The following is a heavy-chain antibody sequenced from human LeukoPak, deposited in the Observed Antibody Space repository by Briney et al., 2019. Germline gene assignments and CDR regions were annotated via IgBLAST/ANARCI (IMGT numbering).Heavy chain of an antibody. CDR1: GGSISSYY. V-gene: IGHV4-59*12. Sequence: PSETLSLTCTVSGGSISSYYWGWIRQPPGKGLEWIGHIYYSGTTSYNPSLKSRVTISVGTSKNQFSLKLSSVTAADTAVYYCATRTSHLDYWGQGTLVTVSS. CDR2: IYYSGTT. D-gene: IGHD2-2*01. CDR3: ATRTSHLDY. J-gene: IGHJ4*02.